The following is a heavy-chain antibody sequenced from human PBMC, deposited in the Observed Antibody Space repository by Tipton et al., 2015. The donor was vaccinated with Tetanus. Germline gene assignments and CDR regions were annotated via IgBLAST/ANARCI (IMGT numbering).Heavy chain of an antibody. V-gene: IGHV7-4-1*02. Sequence: QSGAEVKKPGASVKVSCKASGYTFTGYGINWVRQAPGQGLEWMGWINTNTGNPTYAQGFTGRFVFSLDTAVSTAYLQISSPKAEDTAMYYCAREGYYHDSRTFDYWGQGPLVTVSS. CDR1: GYTFTGYG. J-gene: IGHJ4*02. D-gene: IGHD3-22*01. CDR2: INTNTGNP. CDR3: AREGYYHDSRTFDY.